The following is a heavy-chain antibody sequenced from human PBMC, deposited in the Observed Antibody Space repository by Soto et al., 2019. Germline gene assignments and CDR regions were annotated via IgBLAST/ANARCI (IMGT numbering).Heavy chain of an antibody. J-gene: IGHJ6*02. Sequence: SENLSLTCTVSGGCSSSSSYYWGGIRQPPGKGLEWIGSIYYSGSTYYNPSLKSRVTISVDTSKNQFSLKLSSVTAADTAVYYCARHNGPLSVGYYYAIDVWCQWPTVT. V-gene: IGHV4-39*01. CDR3: ARHNGPLSVGYYYAIDV. CDR2: IYYSGST. CDR1: GGCSSSSSYY.